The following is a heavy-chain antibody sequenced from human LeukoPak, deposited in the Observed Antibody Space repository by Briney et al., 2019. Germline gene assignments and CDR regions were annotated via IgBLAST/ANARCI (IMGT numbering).Heavy chain of an antibody. D-gene: IGHD6-6*01. V-gene: IGHV3-21*01. J-gene: IGHJ3*02. Sequence: GGSLRLSCAASGFTFSSYSMNWVRQAPGKGLEWVSSISSSSSYIYYADSVKGRFTISRDNAKNSLYLQMNSLRAEDTAVYYCARAGSSSSSASDIWGQGTMVTVSS. CDR1: GFTFSSYS. CDR3: ARAGSSSSSASDI. CDR2: ISSSSSYI.